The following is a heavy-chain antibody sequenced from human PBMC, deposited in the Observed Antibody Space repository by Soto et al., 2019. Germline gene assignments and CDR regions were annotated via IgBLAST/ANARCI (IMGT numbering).Heavy chain of an antibody. J-gene: IGHJ5*02. Sequence: QVQLVQSGAEVKKPGASVKVSYKASGYTFTGYFMHWVRQAPGQGLEWMGWINSNSGATKYAQKFQGRVTLSRDTSISTAYMELSGLRSDDTAVYYCARGGGTILAPLPWGQGTLVTVSS. CDR3: ARGGGTILAPLP. V-gene: IGHV1-2*02. CDR2: INSNSGAT. D-gene: IGHD3-3*01. CDR1: GYTFTGYF.